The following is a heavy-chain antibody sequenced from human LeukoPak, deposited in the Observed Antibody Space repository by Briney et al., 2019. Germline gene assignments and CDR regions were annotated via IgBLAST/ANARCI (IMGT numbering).Heavy chain of an antibody. CDR1: GFTFGSYG. CDR3: AKGDRSHSSSWYVVDY. Sequence: GGSLRLSCAAFGFTFGSYGMHWVRQAPGKGLEWVAVIWYDGSNKYYADSVKGRFTISRDNSKNTLYLQMNSLRAEDTAVYYCAKGDRSHSSSWYVVDYWGQGTLVTVSS. D-gene: IGHD6-13*01. CDR2: IWYDGSNK. J-gene: IGHJ4*02. V-gene: IGHV3-33*06.